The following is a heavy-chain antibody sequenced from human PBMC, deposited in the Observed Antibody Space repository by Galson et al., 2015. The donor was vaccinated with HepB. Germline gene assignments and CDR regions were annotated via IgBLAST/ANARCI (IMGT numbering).Heavy chain of an antibody. D-gene: IGHD4-17*01. CDR2: ISAYNGNT. V-gene: IGHV1-18*01. J-gene: IGHJ2*01. Sequence: SVKVSCKASGFTFTSYGISWVRQAPGQGLEWMGWISAYNGNTNYAQKLQGRVTMTTDTSTSTAYMELRSLRSDDTAVYYCARSQEVTNNWYFDLWGRGTLVTVSS. CDR3: ARSQEVTNNWYFDL. CDR1: GFTFTSYG.